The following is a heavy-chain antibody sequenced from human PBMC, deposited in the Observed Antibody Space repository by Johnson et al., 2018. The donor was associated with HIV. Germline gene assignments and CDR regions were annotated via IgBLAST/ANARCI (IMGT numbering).Heavy chain of an antibody. V-gene: IGHV3-72*01. D-gene: IGHD6-6*01. CDR2: TRNKANGYTT. CDR3: ARVEYSSSYDVVDI. Sequence: VQLVESGGGLVHPGGSLRLSCAASGITFSDHYMDWVRQAPGKGLEWVGRTRNKANGYTTEYVASVKGRFTISRDDSKNSLYLQMNSLRAEDTAVYYCARVEYSSSYDVVDIGGQGTMVTVSS. CDR1: GITFSDHY. J-gene: IGHJ3*02.